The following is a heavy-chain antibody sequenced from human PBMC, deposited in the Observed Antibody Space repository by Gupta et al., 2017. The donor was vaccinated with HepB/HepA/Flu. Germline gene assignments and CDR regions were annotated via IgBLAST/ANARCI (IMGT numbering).Heavy chain of an antibody. J-gene: IGHJ4*02. D-gene: IGHD1-14*01. Sequence: QMQLVQSGPEVKKPGTSMRVSCKASGFTFASSAVQWVRQARGQRLEWIGWIVVGSGNTNYAQKFQERVTITRDMSTSTAYMELSRLRSEDTAVYYCAADLSDRGYFDYWGQGTLVTVSS. CDR3: AADLSDRGYFDY. CDR2: IVVGSGNT. CDR1: GFTFASSA. V-gene: IGHV1-58*01.